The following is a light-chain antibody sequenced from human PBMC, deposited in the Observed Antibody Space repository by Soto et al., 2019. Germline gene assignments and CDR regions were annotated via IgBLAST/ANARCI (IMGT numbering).Light chain of an antibody. Sequence: QSVLTQPPSASGTPGQRVTISCSGSNSNIGTNTVNWHQQLPGTAPKLLIYRNNQRPSGVPDRFSGSKSGTSASLAISGLQSEDEADYYCVVWDDSLNGVVFGGGTKLTVL. CDR3: VVWDDSLNGVV. J-gene: IGLJ2*01. CDR2: RNN. CDR1: NSNIGTNT. V-gene: IGLV1-44*01.